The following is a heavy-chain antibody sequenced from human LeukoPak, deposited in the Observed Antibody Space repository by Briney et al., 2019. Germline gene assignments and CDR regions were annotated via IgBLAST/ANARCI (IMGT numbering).Heavy chain of an antibody. V-gene: IGHV4-39*01. J-gene: IGHJ4*02. CDR2: VYYSGST. Sequence: SETLSLTCTVSGGSISSSSYYWGWIRQPPGKGLELIGNVYYSGSTYYNPSLKSRVTISVYTSKNQFSLKPSSLTAADTAVYYCARAPHDYVWGSYRYFDYWGQGTLVTVSS. CDR1: GGSISSSSYY. CDR3: ARAPHDYVWGSYRYFDY. D-gene: IGHD3-16*02.